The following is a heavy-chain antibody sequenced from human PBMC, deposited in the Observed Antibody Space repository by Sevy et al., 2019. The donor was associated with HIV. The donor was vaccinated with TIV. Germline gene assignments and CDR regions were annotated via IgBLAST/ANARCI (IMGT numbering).Heavy chain of an antibody. V-gene: IGHV3-30*18. CDR1: GFTFSSYG. J-gene: IGHJ3*02. CDR2: ISYDGSNK. D-gene: IGHD3-3*01. Sequence: GESLKISCAASGFTFSSYGMHWVRQAPGKGLEWVAVISYDGSNKYYADSVKGRFTISRDNSKNTLYLQMNSLRAEDTAVYYCAKDSIVLRFLEWLWGAFDIWGQGTMVTVSS. CDR3: AKDSIVLRFLEWLWGAFDI.